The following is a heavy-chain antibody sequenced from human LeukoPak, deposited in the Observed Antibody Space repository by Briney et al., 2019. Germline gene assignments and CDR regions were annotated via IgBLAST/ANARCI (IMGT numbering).Heavy chain of an antibody. D-gene: IGHD3-10*01. Sequence: GRSLRLSCAASGFTFSNYAMHWVRQAPGKGLEWVALISYDGTTEYFADSVKGRFTISRDNARNSLYLQMNSLRAEDMALYYCARARMTRGFFAFDIWGQGTMVTVSS. V-gene: IGHV3-30-3*01. CDR2: ISYDGTTE. CDR1: GFTFSNYA. CDR3: ARARMTRGFFAFDI. J-gene: IGHJ3*02.